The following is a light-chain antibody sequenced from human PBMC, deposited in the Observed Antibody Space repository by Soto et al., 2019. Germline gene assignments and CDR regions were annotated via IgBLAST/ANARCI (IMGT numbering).Light chain of an antibody. J-gene: IGLJ2*01. Sequence: QSVLTQPPSVSAAPGQKVTISCSGSSSNIGNNYVSWYQQLPGTAPKLLIYDNNKRPSGIPDRFSGSKSGTSATLGITGLQTGDEADYYCGTWDSSSQVFGGGTKVTVL. CDR2: DNN. CDR3: GTWDSSSQV. CDR1: SSNIGNNY. V-gene: IGLV1-51*01.